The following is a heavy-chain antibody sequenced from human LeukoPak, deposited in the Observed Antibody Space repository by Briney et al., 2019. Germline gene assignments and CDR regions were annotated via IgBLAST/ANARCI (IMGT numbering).Heavy chain of an antibody. Sequence: PGGSLRLSCAASGFTFSDYWISWVRQAPGKGLEWVANINQDGSEKHYVDSLRGRFTISRDNAKNSLYLQMNSLRAEDTAVYFCARDLYYFDRSGYYASDLWGQGTLVTVSS. CDR2: INQDGSEK. J-gene: IGHJ5*02. V-gene: IGHV3-7*01. CDR3: ARDLYYFDRSGYYASDL. D-gene: IGHD3-22*01. CDR1: GFTFSDYW.